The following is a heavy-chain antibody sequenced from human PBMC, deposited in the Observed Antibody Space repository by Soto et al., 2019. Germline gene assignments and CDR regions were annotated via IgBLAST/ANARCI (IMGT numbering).Heavy chain of an antibody. CDR3: XXXVGXXXFXXXXXXXXXYXMDV. V-gene: IGHV4-4*07. D-gene: IGHD1-26*01. CDR2: IYTSGST. Sequence: QVQLQESGPGLVKPSETLSLTCTVSGGSIXSXXWXXIRQXAGKGLEWIGRIYTSGSTNYNPSLKSRVTMSVDTSKNQFSLKLSSVTAADTAVYYCXXXVGXXXFXXXXXXXXXYXMDVWGQGTTVTVSS. J-gene: IGHJ6*02. CDR1: GGSIXSXX.